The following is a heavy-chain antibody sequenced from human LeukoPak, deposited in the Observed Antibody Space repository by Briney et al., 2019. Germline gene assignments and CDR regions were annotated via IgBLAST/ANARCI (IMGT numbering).Heavy chain of an antibody. J-gene: IGHJ5*02. D-gene: IGHD1-26*01. CDR3: TTTIVGVTTWFDP. CDR2: IKNKTNGGTT. V-gene: IGHV3-15*01. Sequence: GGSLRLSCAASGFTLSNAYMSWVRQAPGKGLEWVGRIKNKTNGGTTDYAAPVKGRFTISRDDSKNTLYLQMDSLKTEDTAVYYCTTTIVGVTTWFDPWGQGTLVTVSS. CDR1: GFTLSNAY.